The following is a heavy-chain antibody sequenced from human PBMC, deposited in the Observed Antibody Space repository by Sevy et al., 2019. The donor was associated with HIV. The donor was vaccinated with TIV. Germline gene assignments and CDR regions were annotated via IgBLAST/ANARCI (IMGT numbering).Heavy chain of an antibody. D-gene: IGHD6-13*01. CDR3: ARDRPPFKYSSSWYEPPLMDY. J-gene: IGHJ4*02. Sequence: ASVKVSCKASGYTFTSYGISWVRQAPGQGLEWMGWISAYNGNTNYAQKLQGRVTMTTDTSTSTAYMELRSLRSDDTAVYYCARDRPPFKYSSSWYEPPLMDYWGQGTLVTVSS. CDR2: ISAYNGNT. CDR1: GYTFTSYG. V-gene: IGHV1-18*01.